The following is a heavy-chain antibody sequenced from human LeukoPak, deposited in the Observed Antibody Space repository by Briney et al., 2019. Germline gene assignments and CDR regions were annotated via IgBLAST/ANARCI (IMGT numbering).Heavy chain of an antibody. CDR2: IKPDGSHV. CDR1: GFTFSSYG. CDR3: AREGRLLGAFDV. J-gene: IGHJ3*01. Sequence: PGGSLRLSCAASGFTFSSYGMHWVRQAPGKGPEWVADIKPDGSHVSYVDSVKGRFSISRDNAQNSLYLQVSSLRAEGTAIYYCAREGRLLGAFDVWGQGTMVTVSS. V-gene: IGHV3-7*01.